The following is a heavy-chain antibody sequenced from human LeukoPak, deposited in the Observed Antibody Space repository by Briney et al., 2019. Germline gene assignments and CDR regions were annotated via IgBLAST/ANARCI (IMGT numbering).Heavy chain of an antibody. CDR2: ISWNSNTI. V-gene: IGHV3-9*01. CDR3: AKDTYSTSLTGFDY. CDR1: GFTFDDYA. D-gene: IGHD6-6*01. J-gene: IGHJ4*02. Sequence: GRSLRLSCAASGFTFDDYALHWVRQAPGKGLEWVSGISWNSNTIVYADSVKGRFTISRDNAKNSLYLQMNSLRAEDTALYYCAKDTYSTSLTGFDYWGQGTLVTVSS.